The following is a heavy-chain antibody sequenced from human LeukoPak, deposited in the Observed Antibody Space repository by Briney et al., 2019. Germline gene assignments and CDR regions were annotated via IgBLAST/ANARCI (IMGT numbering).Heavy chain of an antibody. CDR3: TRDPPGRLEPEYFDY. CDR2: IRSKAYGGTT. D-gene: IGHD1-1*01. CDR1: GFTFGDYA. V-gene: IGHV3-49*04. Sequence: GGSLRLSCTASGFTFGDYAMSWVRQAPGKGLEWVGFIRSKAYGGTTEYAASVKGRFTISRDDSKSIAYLQMNSLKTEDTAVYYCTRDPPGRLEPEYFDYWGQGTLVTVSS. J-gene: IGHJ4*02.